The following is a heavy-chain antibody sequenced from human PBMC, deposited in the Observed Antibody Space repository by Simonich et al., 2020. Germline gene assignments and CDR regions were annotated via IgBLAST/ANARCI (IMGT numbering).Heavy chain of an antibody. CDR2: INPNSGGT. CDR1: GSTFTGYY. J-gene: IGHJ3*02. V-gene: IGHV1-2*02. CDR3: ARGPRWTGDDAFDI. Sequence: QVQLVQSGAEVKKPVASVKVSCKASGSTFTGYYMHWVRQAPGKGFEGRAWINPNSGGTNYAQKFQGRGTMTRDTSISTAYIELSRLRSDDTAVYYCARGPRWTGDDAFDIWGQGTMVTVSS. D-gene: IGHD7-27*01.